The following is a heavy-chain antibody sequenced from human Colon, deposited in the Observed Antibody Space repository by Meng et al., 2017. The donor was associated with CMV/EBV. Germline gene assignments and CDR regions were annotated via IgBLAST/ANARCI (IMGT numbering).Heavy chain of an antibody. D-gene: IGHD4-17*01. V-gene: IGHV3-23*01. CDR3: AKPPDDYERTYYYYAMDV. CDR1: GFTFSSYA. Sequence: GGSLRLSCAASGFTFSSYAMSWVRQAPGKGLEWVSGISDSGGRTYYADSVKGRFTISRDNSKNTLYLQMNSLRAEDTAVYVCAKPPDDYERTYYYYAMDVWGQGTTVTVSS. J-gene: IGHJ6*02. CDR2: ISDSGGRT.